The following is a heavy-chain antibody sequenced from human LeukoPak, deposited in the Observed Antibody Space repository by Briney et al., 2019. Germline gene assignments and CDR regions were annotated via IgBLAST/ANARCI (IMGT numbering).Heavy chain of an antibody. V-gene: IGHV3-23*01. CDR3: ARDSSGGSSDYYGMDV. Sequence: GGSLRLSCAASGFSFSASSMSWVRQTPGKGLEWVSSISENGRNTYYADSVKGRFTISRDNSKNTLYLQMNSLRAEDTAVYYCARDSSGGSSDYYGMDVWGQGTTVTVSS. CDR1: GFSFSASS. CDR2: ISENGRNT. J-gene: IGHJ6*02. D-gene: IGHD2-15*01.